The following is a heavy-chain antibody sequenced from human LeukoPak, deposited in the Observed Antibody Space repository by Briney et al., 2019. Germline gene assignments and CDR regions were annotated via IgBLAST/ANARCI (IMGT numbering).Heavy chain of an antibody. CDR2: INPNSGGT. V-gene: IGHV1-2*02. CDR3: ARDSGVWITMIVKDYFDY. D-gene: IGHD3-22*01. Sequence: GASVKVSCKASGYTFTGYYMHWVRQAPGQGLEWMGWINPNSGGTNYAQKFQGRVTMTRDTSISTVYMELSRLRSDDTAVYYCARDSGVWITMIVKDYFDYWGQGTLVTVSS. CDR1: GYTFTGYY. J-gene: IGHJ4*02.